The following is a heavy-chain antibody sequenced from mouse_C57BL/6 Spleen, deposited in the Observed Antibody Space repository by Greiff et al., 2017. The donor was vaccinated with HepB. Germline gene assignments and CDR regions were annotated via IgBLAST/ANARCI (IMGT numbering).Heavy chain of an antibody. CDR1: GYTFTSYW. CDR3: VASRYFDY. V-gene: IGHV1-55*01. Sequence: QVQLQQPGAELVKPGASVKMSCKASGYTFTSYWINWVKQRPGKGLEWIGDIYPGSGSTNYNEKFKSKATLTVDTTSSTAYMQLSSLTSDDSAVYYCVASRYFDYWGQGTTLTVSS. CDR2: IYPGSGST. D-gene: IGHD6-1*01. J-gene: IGHJ2*01.